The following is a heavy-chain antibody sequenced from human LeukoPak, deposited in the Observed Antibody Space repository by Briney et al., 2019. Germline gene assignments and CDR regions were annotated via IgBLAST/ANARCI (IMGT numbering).Heavy chain of an antibody. Sequence: SGKVSCKTSGCTFTGFYMHWVRLAPGQGPEWMGTINPNSGGTTFAQEFQGRVTMTRDTSISTVDMELSRLTSDDTAVYYCARGVSSSLNYFYYMDVWGTGTTVTVSS. CDR3: ARGVSSSLNYFYYMDV. V-gene: IGHV1-2*02. J-gene: IGHJ6*03. D-gene: IGHD6-6*01. CDR1: GCTFTGFY. CDR2: INPNSGGT.